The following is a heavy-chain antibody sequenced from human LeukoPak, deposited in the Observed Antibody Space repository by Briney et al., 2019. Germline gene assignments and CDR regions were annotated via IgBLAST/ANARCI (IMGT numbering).Heavy chain of an antibody. V-gene: IGHV4-34*01. J-gene: IGHJ4*02. CDR1: GGSFSGYY. Sequence: SETLSLTCAVYGGSFSGYYRSWIRRPPGKGLEWIGEINHSGSTNYNTSLKSRVTISVDTAKIQFSLKLSSGTAADTAVYYCARWYGSGSYYYFDYWGQGTLVTVSS. D-gene: IGHD3-10*01. CDR2: INHSGST. CDR3: ARWYGSGSYYYFDY.